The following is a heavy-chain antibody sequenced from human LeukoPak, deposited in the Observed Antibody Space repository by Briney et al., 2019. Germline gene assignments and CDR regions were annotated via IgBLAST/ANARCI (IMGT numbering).Heavy chain of an antibody. CDR3: ARWFGSVSYHTNYYYYGMDV. J-gene: IGHJ6*04. CDR1: GGSINNVNW. Sequence: PSDTLSLTCAVSGGSINNVNWWSWVRQPPGKGLEWIGEMYHTGTTNYNPSLKSRVTMSVDRSKNQVSLKLSSVTAADTAVYYCARWFGSVSYHTNYYYYGMDVWGKGTTVTVSS. V-gene: IGHV4-4*02. CDR2: MYHTGTT. D-gene: IGHD3-10*01.